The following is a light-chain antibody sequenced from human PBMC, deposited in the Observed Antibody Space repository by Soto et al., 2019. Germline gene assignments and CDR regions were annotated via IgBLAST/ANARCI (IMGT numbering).Light chain of an antibody. CDR2: DDD. J-gene: IGLJ2*01. Sequence: QSVLTQPPSVSAAPGQTVTISCSGSISNIRSNYVSWYQQLPGTAPKLLIYDDDKRPSGIPDRFSGSKSGTSATLAITGLQTGDEADYYCGTWQTSLRGHVVFGGGTKVTVL. CDR3: GTWQTSLRGHVV. CDR1: ISNIRSNY. V-gene: IGLV1-51*01.